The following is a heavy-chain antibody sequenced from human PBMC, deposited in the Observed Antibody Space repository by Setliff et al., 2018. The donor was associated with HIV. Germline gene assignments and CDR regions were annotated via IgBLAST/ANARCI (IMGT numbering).Heavy chain of an antibody. D-gene: IGHD3-3*01. V-gene: IGHV4-34*01. Sequence: PSETLSLTCAVYGGSFSGHSWTWIRQPPGKGLEWIGEINRSGSANYNRSLKSRVTISVDTPKNQYSLNLKSVTAADTAVYYCARVREGFLPYDAFEIWGQGTMVTVSS. CDR3: ARVREGFLPYDAFEI. J-gene: IGHJ3*02. CDR2: INRSGSA. CDR1: GGSFSGHS.